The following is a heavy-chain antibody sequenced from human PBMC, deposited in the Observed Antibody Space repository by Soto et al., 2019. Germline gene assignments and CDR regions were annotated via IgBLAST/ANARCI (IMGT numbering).Heavy chain of an antibody. CDR3: AGYRREAVAGYTLDN. D-gene: IGHD6-13*01. J-gene: IGHJ4*02. CDR1: GGSISSNY. V-gene: IGHV4-59*01. CDR2: VYNSGST. Sequence: SETLSLTCTVSGGSISSNYWTWIRQPPGKGLEWIGYVYNSGSTNYNPSLKSRVTISEDTSKSQFSLKVNSMTAADTAVYYCAGYRREAVAGYTLDNWGQGILVTVSS.